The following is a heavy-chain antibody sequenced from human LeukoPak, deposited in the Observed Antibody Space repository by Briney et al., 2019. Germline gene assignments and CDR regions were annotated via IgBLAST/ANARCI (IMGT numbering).Heavy chain of an antibody. V-gene: IGHV5-51*01. CDR2: IYPGDSDT. CDR3: ATFTVKNDFDY. Sequence: GESLKISCKGSGYIFTSYWVGWVRQMPGNGLEWMAIIYPGDSDTRYSPSFQGQATISADKSISTAYLQWSSLKASDTAMYYCATFTVKNDFDYWGQGTLVTVSS. CDR1: GYIFTSYW. J-gene: IGHJ4*02. D-gene: IGHD4-17*01.